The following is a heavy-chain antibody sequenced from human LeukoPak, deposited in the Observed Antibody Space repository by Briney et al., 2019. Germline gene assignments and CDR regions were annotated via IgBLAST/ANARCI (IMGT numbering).Heavy chain of an antibody. Sequence: GGSLRLSCAASGFTFSTYSMNWVRQAPGKGLEWVSSISSTSSYIYYADSVKGRFTISRDNAKNSVYLQMHSLRAEDTAVYYCARQPGDYWGQGTLVTVSS. D-gene: IGHD7-27*01. V-gene: IGHV3-21*01. J-gene: IGHJ4*02. CDR1: GFTFSTYS. CDR3: ARQPGDY. CDR2: ISSTSSYI.